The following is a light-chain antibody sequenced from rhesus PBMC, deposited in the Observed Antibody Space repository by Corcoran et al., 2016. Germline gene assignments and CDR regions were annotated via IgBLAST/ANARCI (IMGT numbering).Light chain of an antibody. V-gene: IGKV1-22*01. CDR3: QHGYGTPLYS. Sequence: DIQMTQSPSSLSASVGDTVTITCRANQSINSWLDWYQQKPGKAPKLRIYKASSLKTGVPARFSGSGSGTDFNLTISSLQPEDFASYYCQHGYGTPLYSFGQGTKVEIK. J-gene: IGKJ2*01. CDR1: QSINSW. CDR2: KAS.